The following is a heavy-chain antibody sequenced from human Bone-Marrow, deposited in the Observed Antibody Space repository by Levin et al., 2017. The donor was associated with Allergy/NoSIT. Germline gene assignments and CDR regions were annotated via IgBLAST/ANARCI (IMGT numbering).Heavy chain of an antibody. CDR3: ARLIFSNSLTYYYYYMDV. V-gene: IGHV4-59*01. J-gene: IGHJ6*03. CDR1: GDSISNYY. D-gene: IGHD6-6*01. Sequence: SETLSLTCTVSGDSISNYYWSWIRQPPGKGLEWIGYISYSGSTNYNPSLKSRVAISIDTSKSQFSLKLSSVTAADTAVYYCARLIFSNSLTYYYYYMDVWGKGTTVSVSS. CDR2: ISYSGST.